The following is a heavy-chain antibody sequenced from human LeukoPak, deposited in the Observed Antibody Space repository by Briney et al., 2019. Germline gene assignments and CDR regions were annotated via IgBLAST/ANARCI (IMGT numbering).Heavy chain of an antibody. J-gene: IGHJ6*03. CDR1: GFTFSSYW. CDR2: IKQDGSEK. D-gene: IGHD6-19*01. Sequence: PGGSLRLSCAASGFTFSSYWMSWVRQAPGKGLEWVANIKQDGSEKYYVDSVKGRFTISRDNAKNSLYLLMNSLRAEDTAVYYCALAGTNYYYYMDVWGKGTTVTVSS. V-gene: IGHV3-7*01. CDR3: ALAGTNYYYYMDV.